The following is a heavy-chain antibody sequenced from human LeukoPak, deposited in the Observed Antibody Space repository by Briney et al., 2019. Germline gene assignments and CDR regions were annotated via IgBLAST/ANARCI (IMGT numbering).Heavy chain of an antibody. CDR3: ARVPFSGWYYYGMDV. V-gene: IGHV4-59*10. J-gene: IGHJ6*02. Sequence: SPETLSLTCAVYGGSFSGYYWSWIRQPAGKGLEWIGRIYTSGSTNYNPSLKSRVTMSVDTSKNQFSLKLSSVTAADTAVYYCARVPFSGWYYYGMDVWGQGTTVTVSS. CDR1: GGSFSGYY. CDR2: IYTSGST. D-gene: IGHD6-19*01.